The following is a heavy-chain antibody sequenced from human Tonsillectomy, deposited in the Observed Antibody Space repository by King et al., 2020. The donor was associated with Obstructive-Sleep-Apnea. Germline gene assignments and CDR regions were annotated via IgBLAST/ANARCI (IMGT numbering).Heavy chain of an antibody. CDR1: GFTFSSYA. D-gene: IGHD3-9*01. CDR3: AKEHYDILTGGDY. J-gene: IGHJ4*02. Sequence: VQLVESGGGLVQPGGSLRLSCAASGFTFSSYAMSWVRQAPGKGLEWVSGISGDGGTTYYADSVKGRFTISRDNSKNTLYLQMNSLRAEDTAVYYCAKEHYDILTGGDYWGQGTLVTVSS. CDR2: ISGDGGTT. V-gene: IGHV3-23*04.